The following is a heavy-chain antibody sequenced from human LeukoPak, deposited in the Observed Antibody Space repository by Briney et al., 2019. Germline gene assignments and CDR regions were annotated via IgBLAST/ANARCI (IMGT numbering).Heavy chain of an antibody. J-gene: IGHJ4*02. V-gene: IGHV4-59*01. CDR1: GGSISSYY. CDR2: IYYSGST. D-gene: IGHD7-27*01. CDR3: ARAQANWGLY. Sequence: SETLSLTCTVSGGSISSYYWSWIRQPPGKGLEWIGYIYYSGSTNYNPSLKSRVTISVDTSKNQFSLKLSSVTAAHTAVYYCARAQANWGLYWGQGTLVTVSS.